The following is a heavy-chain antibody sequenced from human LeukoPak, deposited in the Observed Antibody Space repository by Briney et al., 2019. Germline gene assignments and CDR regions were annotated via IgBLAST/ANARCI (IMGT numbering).Heavy chain of an antibody. CDR2: ISSSGNTI. Sequence: GGPLRLSCAASGFTFSDYYMSWIRQAPGKGLEWVSYISSSGNTIYYADSVKGRFTISRDNAKNSPYLQMNSLRAEDTAVYYCARDGIAAAGIDYWGQGTLVTVSS. D-gene: IGHD6-13*01. CDR1: GFTFSDYY. CDR3: ARDGIAAAGIDY. J-gene: IGHJ4*02. V-gene: IGHV3-11*01.